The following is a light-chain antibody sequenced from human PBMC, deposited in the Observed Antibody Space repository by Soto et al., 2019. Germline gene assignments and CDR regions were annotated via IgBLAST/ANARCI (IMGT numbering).Light chain of an antibody. CDR3: QQYGDSPPNT. CDR2: AAS. Sequence: EIVLTQSPGTLSLSPGESATLSCRASQSVNSRFLAWYQHKPGQAPRLLIYAASTRATGITDRFSGSVSGTDFTLTISRLEPEDFAVYYCQQYGDSPPNTFGQGTKLEIK. V-gene: IGKV3-20*01. J-gene: IGKJ2*01. CDR1: QSVNSRF.